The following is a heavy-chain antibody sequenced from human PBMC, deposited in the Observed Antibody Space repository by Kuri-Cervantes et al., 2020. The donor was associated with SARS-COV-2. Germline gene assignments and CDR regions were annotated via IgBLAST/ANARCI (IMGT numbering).Heavy chain of an antibody. J-gene: IGHJ4*02. CDR2: IIPIFGTA. CDR3: ARDRRECSSTSCLYYFDY. Sequence: SVKVSCKVSGYTLTELSMHWVRQAPGQGLEWMGGIIPIFGTANYAQKFQGRVTITADESTSTAYMELSSLRSEDTAVYYCARDRRECSSTSCLYYFDYWGQGTLVTVSS. CDR1: GYTLTELS. D-gene: IGHD2-2*01. V-gene: IGHV1-69*13.